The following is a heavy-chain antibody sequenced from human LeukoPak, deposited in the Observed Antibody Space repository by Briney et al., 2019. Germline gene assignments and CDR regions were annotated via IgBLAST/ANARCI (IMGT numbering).Heavy chain of an antibody. CDR2: IKHDGSEK. V-gene: IGHV3-7*01. CDR1: GFTFSSYW. Sequence: PGGSLRLSCAASGFTFSSYWMSWVRQAPGKGLEWVANIKHDGSEKYYVDSVKGRFTISRDNAKNSLYLQMNSLRAEDTAVYYCARVLAGQGFWSGYSDWFDPWGQGTLVTVSS. CDR3: ARVLAGQGFWSGYSDWFDP. J-gene: IGHJ5*02. D-gene: IGHD3-3*01.